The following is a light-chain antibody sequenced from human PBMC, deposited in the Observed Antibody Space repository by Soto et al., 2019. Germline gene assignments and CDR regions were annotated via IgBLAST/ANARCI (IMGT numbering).Light chain of an antibody. CDR3: QVWDSSTV. J-gene: IGLJ3*02. CDR2: RDS. CDR1: NIGSKN. V-gene: IGLV3-9*01. Sequence: SYELTQPLSVSVALGQTARITCGGNNIGSKNVHWYQQKPGQAPVLVIYRDSNRPSGIPERFSGSNSGNTATLTISRAQAGDGADYYCQVWDSSTVFGGGTKLTVL.